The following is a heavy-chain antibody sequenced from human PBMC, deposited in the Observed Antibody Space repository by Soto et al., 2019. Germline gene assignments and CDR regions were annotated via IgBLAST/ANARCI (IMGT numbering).Heavy chain of an antibody. J-gene: IGHJ5*02. Sequence: GGSLRLSCAASGFTFSSYSMNWVRQAPGKGLEWVSSISSSSSYIYYADSVKGRFTISRDNAKYSLFLQMNSLRAEDTAMYYCARDPAYYASGTRWFDPWGQGTLVTVSS. CDR1: GFTFSSYS. CDR2: ISSSSSYI. V-gene: IGHV3-21*01. CDR3: ARDPAYYASGTRWFDP. D-gene: IGHD3-10*01.